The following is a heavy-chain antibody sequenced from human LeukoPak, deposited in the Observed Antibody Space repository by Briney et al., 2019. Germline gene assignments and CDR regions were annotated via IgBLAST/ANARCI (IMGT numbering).Heavy chain of an antibody. CDR3: ARMYQLLSTYYFDY. CDR1: GGSISSSNW. Sequence: PSETLSLTCAVSGGSISSSNWWSWVRQPPGKGLEWIGEIYHSGSTNYNPSLKSRVTISVDKSKNQFSLKLSSVTAADTAVYYCARMYQLLSTYYFDYWGQGTLVTVSS. CDR2: IYHSGST. J-gene: IGHJ4*02. D-gene: IGHD2-2*01. V-gene: IGHV4-4*02.